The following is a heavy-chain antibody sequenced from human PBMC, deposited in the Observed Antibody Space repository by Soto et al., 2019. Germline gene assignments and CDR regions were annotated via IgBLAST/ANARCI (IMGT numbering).Heavy chain of an antibody. CDR3: AKLYSSSDYYYGMDV. D-gene: IGHD6-6*01. CDR1: GGSISSSSYY. V-gene: IGHV4-39*01. CDR2: IYYSGST. J-gene: IGHJ6*02. Sequence: LSLTCTVSGGSISSSSYYWGWIRQPPGKGLEWIGSIYYSGSTYYNPSLKSRVTISVDTSKNQFSLKLSSVTAADTAVYYCAKLYSSSDYYYGMDVWGQGTTVTVSS.